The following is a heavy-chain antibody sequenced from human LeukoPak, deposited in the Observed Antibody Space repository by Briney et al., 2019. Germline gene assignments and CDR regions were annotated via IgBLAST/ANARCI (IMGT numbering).Heavy chain of an antibody. CDR1: GFAFSSFS. CDR3: AREAIKDY. Sequence: GGSLRLSCAASGFAFSSFSMNWVRRVPGKGLEWVSSISSSSSYIHYADSVKGRFTIARDDAKNSLYLQMSSLRDEDTAVYYCAREAIKDYWGQGTLVTVSS. J-gene: IGHJ4*02. CDR2: ISSSSSYI. V-gene: IGHV3-21*01.